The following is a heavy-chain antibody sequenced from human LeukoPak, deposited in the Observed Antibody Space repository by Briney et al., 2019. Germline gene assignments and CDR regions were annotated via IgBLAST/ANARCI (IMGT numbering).Heavy chain of an antibody. CDR3: ASKSSSSFYYYYGMDV. Sequence: ASVKVSCKASGYTFTGYYMHWVRQAPGQGLEWMGWINPNSGGTNYAQKSQGRVTMTRDTSISTAYMELSRLRSDDTAVYYCASKSSSSFYYYYGMDVWGQGTTVAVSS. CDR1: GYTFTGYY. J-gene: IGHJ6*02. V-gene: IGHV1-2*02. D-gene: IGHD6-6*01. CDR2: INPNSGGT.